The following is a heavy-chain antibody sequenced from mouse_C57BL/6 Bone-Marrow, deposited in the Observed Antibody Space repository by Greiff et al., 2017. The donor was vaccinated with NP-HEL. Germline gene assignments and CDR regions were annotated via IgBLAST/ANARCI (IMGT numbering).Heavy chain of an antibody. Sequence: VMLVESGPGLVAPSQSLSITCTVSGFSLTSYGVHWVRQPPGKGLEWLVVIWSDGSTTYNSALKSRLSISKDNSKSQVFLKMNSLQTDDTAMYYCARHEDYGSSYAMDYWGQGTSVTVSS. CDR1: GFSLTSYG. D-gene: IGHD1-1*01. CDR3: ARHEDYGSSYAMDY. J-gene: IGHJ4*01. CDR2: IWSDGST. V-gene: IGHV2-6-1*01.